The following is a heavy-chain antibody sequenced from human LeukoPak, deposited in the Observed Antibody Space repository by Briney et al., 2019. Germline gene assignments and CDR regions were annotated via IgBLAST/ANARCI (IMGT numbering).Heavy chain of an antibody. CDR2: ITNNSSYI. V-gene: IGHV3-21*06. J-gene: IGHJ6*02. CDR1: GFTFRSHS. D-gene: IGHD4-23*01. Sequence: GGSLRLSCAASGFTFRSHSINWVRQAPAKALEWVSSITNNSSYIYYADSVKGRFNVSRDNAKHSLYLQMNSLRAEDTAVYYCARPYYGGKVVGGYYYYGMDVWGQGTTVTVSS. CDR3: ARPYYGGKVVGGYYYYGMDV.